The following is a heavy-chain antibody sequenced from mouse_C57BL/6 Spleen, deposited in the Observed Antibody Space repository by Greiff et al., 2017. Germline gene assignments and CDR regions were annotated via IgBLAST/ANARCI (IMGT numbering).Heavy chain of an antibody. CDR3: ARGPLYYYGSSYYAMDY. Sequence: QVQLQQPGAELVKPGASVKLSCKASGYTFTSYWMHWVKQRPGQGLEWIGMIHPNSGSTNYNEKFKSKDTLTVDKSSSTAYMQLSSLTSEDSAVYYCARGPLYYYGSSYYAMDYWGQGTSVTVSS. V-gene: IGHV1-64*01. CDR2: IHPNSGST. CDR1: GYTFTSYW. J-gene: IGHJ4*01. D-gene: IGHD1-1*01.